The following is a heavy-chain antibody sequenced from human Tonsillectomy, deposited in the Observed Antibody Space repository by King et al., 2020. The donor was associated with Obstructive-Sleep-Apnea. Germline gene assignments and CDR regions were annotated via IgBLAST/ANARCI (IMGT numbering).Heavy chain of an antibody. D-gene: IGHD1-26*01. Sequence: QLQESGPGLVKPSETLSLTCTVSGGSISSYYWSWIRQPPGKGLEWIGYIYYSGSTNYNPSLQSRVTISVDTSKNQFSLKLSSVTAADTAVYYCARYSGSSYRNWYFDLWGRGTLVTVSS. V-gene: IGHV4-59*08. J-gene: IGHJ2*01. CDR1: GGSISSYY. CDR3: ARYSGSSYRNWYFDL. CDR2: IYYSGST.